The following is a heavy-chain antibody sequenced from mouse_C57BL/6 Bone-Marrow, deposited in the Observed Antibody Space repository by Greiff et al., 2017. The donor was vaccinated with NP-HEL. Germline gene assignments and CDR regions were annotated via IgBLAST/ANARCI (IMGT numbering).Heavy chain of an antibody. J-gene: IGHJ4*01. Sequence: QVQLQQSGPGLVQPSQSLSITCTVSGFSLTSYGVHWVRQSPGKGLEWLGVIWSGGSTDYNAAFISRLSISKDNSKCQVFFKRNGLQADDTAIYYCARKGDYYGSSYVFYAMDDWGQGTSVTVSS. CDR1: GFSLTSYG. D-gene: IGHD1-1*01. CDR3: ARKGDYYGSSYVFYAMDD. V-gene: IGHV2-2*01. CDR2: IWSGGST.